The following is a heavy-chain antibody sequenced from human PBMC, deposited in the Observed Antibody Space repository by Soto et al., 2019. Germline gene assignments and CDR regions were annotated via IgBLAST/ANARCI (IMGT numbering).Heavy chain of an antibody. CDR1: GFIFSNYA. CDR2: ISDSGNYI. Sequence: EVQLLESGGGLVQPGGSLRLSCAASGFIFSNYAMSWVRQAPGKGPEWVSSISDSGNYIEYADSVEGRFTISRDNSKNTLYLQMNSVRAEDKARYYCAKDPQTWGSIWFDPWGQGTEVTVSS. CDR3: AKDPQTWGSIWFDP. J-gene: IGHJ5*02. D-gene: IGHD7-27*01. V-gene: IGHV3-23*01.